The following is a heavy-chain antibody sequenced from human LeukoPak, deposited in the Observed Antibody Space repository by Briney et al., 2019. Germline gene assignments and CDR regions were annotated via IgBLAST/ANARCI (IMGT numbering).Heavy chain of an antibody. Sequence: GGSLTLSCAASGFTHWDFGMSWLRQAPGRGLEWVAGLNWSGRSPGYADSVKSQFIISSDNAKNSLYLQMNSLRAEDTALYYCARDYALWVGELPLFDYWGQGTLVTVSS. CDR3: ARDYALWVGELPLFDY. V-gene: IGHV3-20*04. CDR2: LNWSGRSP. J-gene: IGHJ4*02. D-gene: IGHD3-10*01. CDR1: GFTHWDFG.